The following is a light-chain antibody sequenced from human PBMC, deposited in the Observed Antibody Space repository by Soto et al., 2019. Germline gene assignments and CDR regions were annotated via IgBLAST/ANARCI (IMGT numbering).Light chain of an antibody. Sequence: QSALTQPRSVSLSPGQSVTISCTGTSSDVGGYNYVSWYQQHPGKAPKLMIYDVSKRPSGVPDRFSGSKSGNTASLTISGLQAEDEADYYCCSYAGSYTPNWVFGGGTKVTVL. J-gene: IGLJ3*02. CDR2: DVS. CDR1: SSDVGGYNY. CDR3: CSYAGSYTPNWV. V-gene: IGLV2-11*01.